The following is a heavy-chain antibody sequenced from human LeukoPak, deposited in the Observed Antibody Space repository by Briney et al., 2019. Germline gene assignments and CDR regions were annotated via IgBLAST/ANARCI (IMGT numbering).Heavy chain of an antibody. V-gene: IGHV1-2*06. CDR2: INPNSGGT. CDR3: ARRYCSGGSCYAFDI. CDR1: GYTFTGYY. J-gene: IGHJ3*02. Sequence: ASVKVSCKASGYTFTGYYMHWVQQAPGQGLEWMGRINPNSGGTNYAQKFQGRVTMTRDTSISTAYMELSRLRSDDTAVYYCARRYCSGGSCYAFDIWGQGTMVTVSS. D-gene: IGHD2-15*01.